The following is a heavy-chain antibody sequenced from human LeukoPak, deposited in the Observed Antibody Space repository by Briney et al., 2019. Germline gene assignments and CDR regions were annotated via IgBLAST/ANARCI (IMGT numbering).Heavy chain of an antibody. Sequence: GGSLRLSWAASGFIFSDHYMRWIRQAPGKGLEWVSYISNSGRTIYYADSVKGRFTISRGNAENSLYLQMNSLRAEDTAVYYSARVIATRPHYHYYMDVWGKGTTVTVSS. CDR2: ISNSGRTI. V-gene: IGHV3-11*04. CDR3: ARVIATRPHYHYYMDV. D-gene: IGHD2/OR15-2a*01. J-gene: IGHJ6*03. CDR1: GFIFSDHY.